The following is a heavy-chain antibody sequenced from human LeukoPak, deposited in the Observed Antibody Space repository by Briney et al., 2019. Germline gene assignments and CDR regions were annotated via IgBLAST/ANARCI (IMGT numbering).Heavy chain of an antibody. Sequence: ASVKVSCKASGYTFTTSGISWVRQALGQGLEWMGWISANNGDTNYAQKFQGRVTMTTDPSTTTAYMELRSLRSDDTAVYYCVRETGQWLAPAAFDIWGQGTMVTVSS. CDR3: VRETGQWLAPAAFDI. CDR2: ISANNGDT. V-gene: IGHV1-18*01. CDR1: GYTFTTSG. D-gene: IGHD6-19*01. J-gene: IGHJ3*02.